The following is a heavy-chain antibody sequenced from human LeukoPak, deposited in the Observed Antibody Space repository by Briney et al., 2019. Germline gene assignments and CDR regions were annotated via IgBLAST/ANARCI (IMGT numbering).Heavy chain of an antibody. CDR3: ARDSLGYCSSTSCYPPWFDP. V-gene: IGHV4-61*02. CDR2: IYTSGST. CDR1: GGSISSGSYY. J-gene: IGHJ5*02. Sequence: SETLSLTCTVSGGSISSGSYYWSWIRQPAGKGLEWIVRIYTSGSTNYNPSLKSRVTISVDTSKNQFSLKLSSVTAADTAVYYCARDSLGYCSSTSCYPPWFDPWGQGTLVTVSS. D-gene: IGHD2-2*01.